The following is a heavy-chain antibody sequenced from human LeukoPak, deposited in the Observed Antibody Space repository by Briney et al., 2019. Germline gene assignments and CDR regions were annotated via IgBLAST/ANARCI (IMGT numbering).Heavy chain of an antibody. J-gene: IGHJ6*03. CDR2: ISAYNGNT. Sequence: ASVKVSCKASGYTFTSYDINWVRQAPGQGLEWMGWISAYNGNTNYAQKLQGRVTMTRNTSISTAYMELSSLRSGDTAVYYCARESGYYDFWSGYYYYYMDVWGKGTTVTVSS. V-gene: IGHV1-8*01. CDR3: ARESGYYDFWSGYYYYYMDV. CDR1: GYTFTSYD. D-gene: IGHD3-3*01.